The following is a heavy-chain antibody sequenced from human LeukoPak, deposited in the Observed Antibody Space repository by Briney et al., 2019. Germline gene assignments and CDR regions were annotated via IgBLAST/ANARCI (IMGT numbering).Heavy chain of an antibody. V-gene: IGHV1-69*05. CDR2: IIPIFGTA. Sequence: SVKVSCKASGGTFSSYAISWVRQAPGQGLEWMGGIIPIFGTANYAQKFQGRVTITTDESTSTAYMELSSLRSEDTAVYYCALGYCSGGSCSSFDYWGQGTLVTVSS. CDR1: GGTFSSYA. CDR3: ALGYCSGGSCSSFDY. J-gene: IGHJ4*02. D-gene: IGHD2-15*01.